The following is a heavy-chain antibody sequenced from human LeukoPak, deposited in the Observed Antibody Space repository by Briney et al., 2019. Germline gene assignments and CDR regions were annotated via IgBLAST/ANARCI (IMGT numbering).Heavy chain of an antibody. Sequence: PGGSLRLSCAASGFTFSTYAMHWARQAPGKGLEWVAVISNDATKKYYADSVKGRSTISRDNSESTLYLQMNSLRAEDTAVYYCAKDMNTVTTTFDYWGQGTLVTVSS. CDR3: AKDMNTVTTTFDY. J-gene: IGHJ4*02. CDR2: ISNDATKK. V-gene: IGHV3-30*18. CDR1: GFTFSTYA. D-gene: IGHD4-17*01.